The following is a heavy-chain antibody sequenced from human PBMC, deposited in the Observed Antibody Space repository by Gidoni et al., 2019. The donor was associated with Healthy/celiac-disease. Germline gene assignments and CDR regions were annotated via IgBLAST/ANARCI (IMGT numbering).Heavy chain of an antibody. CDR2: IKQDGSEK. CDR3: ARDLTIFGVVKGFDY. D-gene: IGHD3-3*01. V-gene: IGHV3-7*03. Sequence: EVQLVESGGGLVQPGGSLRLPWAASGFTFSSYWMSWVRQAPGKGLEWVANIKQDGSEKYYVDSVKGRFTISRDNAKNSLYLQMNSLRAEDTAVYYCARDLTIFGVVKGFDYWGQGTLVTVSS. CDR1: GFTFSSYW. J-gene: IGHJ4*02.